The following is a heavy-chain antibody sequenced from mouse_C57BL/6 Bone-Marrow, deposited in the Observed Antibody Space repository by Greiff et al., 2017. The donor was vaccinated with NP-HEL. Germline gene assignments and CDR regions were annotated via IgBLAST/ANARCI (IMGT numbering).Heavy chain of an antibody. Sequence: QVHVKQSGAELVKPGASVKLSCKASGYTFTSYWMHWVKQRPGQGLEWIGMIHPNSGSTNYNEKFKSKATLTVDKSSSTAYMQLSSLTSEDSAVYYCARWFWYYFDYWGQGTTLTVSS. CDR1: GYTFTSYW. CDR3: ARWFWYYFDY. CDR2: IHPNSGST. J-gene: IGHJ2*01. V-gene: IGHV1-64*01. D-gene: IGHD2-2*01.